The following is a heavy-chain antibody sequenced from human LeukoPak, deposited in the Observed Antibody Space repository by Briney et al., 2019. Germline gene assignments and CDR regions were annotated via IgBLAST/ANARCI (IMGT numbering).Heavy chain of an antibody. Sequence: GGSLRLSCAASGFTVSSNYMSWVRQAPGKGLEWVSVIYSSGSTYYADSVKGRFTISRDNSKNTLHLQMNTLRAEDTAVYYCAREVPRAMNAFDIWGQGTMVTVSS. J-gene: IGHJ3*02. CDR1: GFTVSSNY. D-gene: IGHD2-2*01. CDR3: AREVPRAMNAFDI. CDR2: IYSSGST. V-gene: IGHV3-53*01.